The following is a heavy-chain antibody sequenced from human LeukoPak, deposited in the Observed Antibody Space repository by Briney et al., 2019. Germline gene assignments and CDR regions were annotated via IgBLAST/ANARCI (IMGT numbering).Heavy chain of an antibody. CDR3: AREDTYYYGSGSYEFDY. CDR1: GYTFTGYY. J-gene: IGHJ4*02. CDR2: INPNSGGT. D-gene: IGHD3-10*01. Sequence: ASVKVSCKASGYTFTGYYMHWVRQAPGQGLEWMGWINPNSGGTNYAQKFQGRVTMTRDTSISTAYMELSRLRSDDTAVYYCAREDTYYYGSGSYEFDYWGQGTLVTVSS. V-gene: IGHV1-2*02.